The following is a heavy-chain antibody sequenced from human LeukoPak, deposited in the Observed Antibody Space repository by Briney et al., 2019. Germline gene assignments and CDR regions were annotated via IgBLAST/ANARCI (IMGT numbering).Heavy chain of an antibody. CDR1: GFTFDDYA. CDR3: AKDTVAGTHDYYYGMDV. CDR2: ISWNSGSI. Sequence: GGSLRLSCAASGFTFDDYAMHWVRQAPGKGLEWVSGISWNSGSIGYADSVKGRFTISRDNAKNSLYLQMNSLRAEDTALYYCAKDTVAGTHDYYYGMDVWGQGTTVTVSS. J-gene: IGHJ6*02. V-gene: IGHV3-9*01. D-gene: IGHD6-19*01.